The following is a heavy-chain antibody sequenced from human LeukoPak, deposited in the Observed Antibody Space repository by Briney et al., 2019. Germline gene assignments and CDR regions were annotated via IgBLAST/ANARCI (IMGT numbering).Heavy chain of an antibody. V-gene: IGHV4-39*01. CDR1: GGSISSTSYY. D-gene: IGHD4-17*01. J-gene: IGHJ5*02. Sequence: SETLSLTCTVSGGSISSTSYYWGWIRQPPGKGLKWIGSIYFSGSTYYNTSLKSRVTISVDRSKNQFSLKLSSVTAADTAVYYCASLPPDYVSWSAPWGQGTLVTVSS. CDR3: ASLPPDYVSWSAP. CDR2: IYFSGST.